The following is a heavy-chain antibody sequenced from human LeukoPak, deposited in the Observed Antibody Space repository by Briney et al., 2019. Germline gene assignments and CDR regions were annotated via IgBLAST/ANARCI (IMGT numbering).Heavy chain of an antibody. CDR1: GFTFADHA. CDR2: INWNNDGI. D-gene: IGHD2-21*02. Sequence: GGSLRLSCVASGFTFADHAMHWVRRAPGQGLEWVTGINWNNDGIVYAASVKGRFTVSRDNAKNTLYLQMNGLRPEDTAVYHCARDRDALDHWGQGTLVTVSS. CDR3: ARDRDALDH. J-gene: IGHJ4*02. V-gene: IGHV3-9*01.